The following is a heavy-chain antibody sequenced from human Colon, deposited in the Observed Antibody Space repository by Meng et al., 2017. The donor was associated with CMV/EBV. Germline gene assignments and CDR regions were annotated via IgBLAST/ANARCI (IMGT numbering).Heavy chain of an antibody. CDR2: INPNSGGT. D-gene: IGHD3-22*01. CDR3: ARVDSDSSGYYGPDF. Sequence: ASVKVSCKASGYTFTDHYIQWVRQAPGQGLEWLGWINPNSGGTTSEPNFHDRVTLTRDTSISTVYMEVTGLTSDDTAMYYCARVDSDSSGYYGPDFWGQGTMVTVSS. V-gene: IGHV1-2*02. J-gene: IGHJ3*01. CDR1: GYTFTDHY.